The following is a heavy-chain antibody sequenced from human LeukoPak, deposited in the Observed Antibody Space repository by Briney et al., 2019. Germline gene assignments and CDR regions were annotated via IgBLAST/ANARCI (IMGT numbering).Heavy chain of an antibody. D-gene: IGHD6-19*01. CDR1: GFTFSDYY. CDR2: INHSGST. CDR3: ARDRSGWYGEDY. V-gene: IGHV4-34*01. Sequence: GSLRLSCAASGFTFSDYYVSWIRQAPGKGLEWIGEINHSGSTNYNPSLKSRVTISVDTSKNQFSLKLSSVTAADTAVYYCARDRSGWYGEDYWGQGTLVTVSS. J-gene: IGHJ4*02.